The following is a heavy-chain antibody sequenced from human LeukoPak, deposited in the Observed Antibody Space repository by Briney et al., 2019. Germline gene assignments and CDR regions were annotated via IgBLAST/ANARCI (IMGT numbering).Heavy chain of an antibody. Sequence: SETLSLTCTVSGGSFSSYYWSWIRQPAGKGLEWIGCINTSGSTNYNPSLKSRLTMSVDTSTNQFSLKLMSVTAADTAVSYCARDGGFYGDDTIEYWGQGTLVSVPS. V-gene: IGHV4-4*07. CDR1: GGSFSSYY. CDR2: INTSGST. J-gene: IGHJ4*02. CDR3: ARDGGFYGDDTIEY. D-gene: IGHD4-17*01.